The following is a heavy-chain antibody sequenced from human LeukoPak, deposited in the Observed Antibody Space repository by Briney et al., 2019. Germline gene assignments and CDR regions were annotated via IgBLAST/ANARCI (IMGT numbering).Heavy chain of an antibody. D-gene: IGHD3-9*01. CDR1: GGSISSYY. V-gene: IGHV4-59*01. Sequence: SETLSLTCTVSGGSISSYYWSWIRQPPGKGLEWIGYIYYSGSTNYNPSLKSRVTISVDTSKNQFSLKLSSVTAADTAVYHCARGRYFDWLLPYFDYWGQGTLVTVSS. J-gene: IGHJ4*02. CDR3: ARGRYFDWLLPYFDY. CDR2: IYYSGST.